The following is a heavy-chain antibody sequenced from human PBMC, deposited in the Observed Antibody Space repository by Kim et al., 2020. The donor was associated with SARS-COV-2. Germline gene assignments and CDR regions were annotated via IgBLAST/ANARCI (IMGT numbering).Heavy chain of an antibody. D-gene: IGHD3-3*01. V-gene: IGHV4-4*07. J-gene: IGHJ3*02. Sequence: SETLSLTCTVSGGSISSYYLSWIRQPAGKGLEWIGRIYTSGSTNYNPSLKRRVTMSVDTSKNQFSLKLSSVTEADTAVYYCARDRRITIFGVVIEDAFDIWGQGTMVTVSS. CDR2: IYTSGST. CDR3: ARDRRITIFGVVIEDAFDI. CDR1: GGSISSYY.